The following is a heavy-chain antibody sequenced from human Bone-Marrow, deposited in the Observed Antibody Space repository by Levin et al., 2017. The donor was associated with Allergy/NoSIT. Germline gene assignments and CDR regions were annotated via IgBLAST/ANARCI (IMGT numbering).Heavy chain of an antibody. D-gene: IGHD1-26*01. CDR1: GDSITRNAYY. Sequence: SETLSLTCTVSGDSITRNAYYWAWIRQPPGTGLEWIGSIYYSGTTYFNPSLQSRVTISVDPSKTQFSLRLSSVTAADTALYYCARHRGVVGTNFDYWGQGTLVTVSS. V-gene: IGHV4-39*01. J-gene: IGHJ4*02. CDR3: ARHRGVVGTNFDY. CDR2: IYYSGTT.